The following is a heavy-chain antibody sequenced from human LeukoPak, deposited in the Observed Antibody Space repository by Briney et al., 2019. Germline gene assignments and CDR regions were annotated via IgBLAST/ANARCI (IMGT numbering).Heavy chain of an antibody. V-gene: IGHV4-34*01. Sequence: PSETLSLTCAVYGGSFSGYNWRWIRQPPGKGLEWVVEINHSGSTNYNPSLKSRATISVDTSNNQFSLKLSSVTAADTDVYYCARRRPYCTNCVCYSNGFGPWGQGTLVTVSS. D-gene: IGHD2-8*01. CDR2: INHSGST. CDR3: ARRRPYCTNCVCYSNGFGP. J-gene: IGHJ5*02. CDR1: GGSFSGYN.